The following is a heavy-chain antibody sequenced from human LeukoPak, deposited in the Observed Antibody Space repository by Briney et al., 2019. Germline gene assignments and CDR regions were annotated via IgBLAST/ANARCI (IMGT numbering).Heavy chain of an antibody. Sequence: GGSLRLSCAASGFTFSNYWMTWFGQAPGKGLEGVANIKKDGSDKYYVDSVKGRFTISRDNAKNSLFLQMNSLRAEDTAVDYCARTSTRHRFWGQGTLVTVSS. D-gene: IGHD2-15*01. V-gene: IGHV3-7*01. J-gene: IGHJ4*02. CDR2: IKKDGSDK. CDR1: GFTFSNYW. CDR3: ARTSTRHRF.